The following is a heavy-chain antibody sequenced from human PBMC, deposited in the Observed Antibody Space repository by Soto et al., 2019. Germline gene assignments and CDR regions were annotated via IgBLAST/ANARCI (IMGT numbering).Heavy chain of an antibody. J-gene: IGHJ3*02. CDR1: GFTFSSYG. Sequence: GGSLRLSCAASGFTFSSYGMHGVRQAPGKGLEWVAVIWYDGSNKYYADSVKGRFTISRDNSKNTLYLQMNSLRAEDTAVYYCARDPQVLDYYYDSSGYAVGAFDIWGEGTMVTVSS. D-gene: IGHD3-22*01. CDR2: IWYDGSNK. V-gene: IGHV3-33*01. CDR3: ARDPQVLDYYYDSSGYAVGAFDI.